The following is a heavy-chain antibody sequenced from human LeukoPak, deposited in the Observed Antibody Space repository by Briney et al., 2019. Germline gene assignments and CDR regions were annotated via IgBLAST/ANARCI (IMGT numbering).Heavy chain of an antibody. CDR1: GFTFSSYG. CDR3: ARDGAAYDSSGYVSLLY. J-gene: IGHJ4*02. CDR2: IRYDGSNK. D-gene: IGHD3-22*01. Sequence: AGGSLRLSCAASGFTFSSYGMHWVRQAPGKGLEWVAFIRYDGSNKYYADSVKGRFTISRDNSKNTLYLHVNSLRPEDTAVYYCARDGAAYDSSGYVSLLYWGQGTLVTVSS. V-gene: IGHV3-30*02.